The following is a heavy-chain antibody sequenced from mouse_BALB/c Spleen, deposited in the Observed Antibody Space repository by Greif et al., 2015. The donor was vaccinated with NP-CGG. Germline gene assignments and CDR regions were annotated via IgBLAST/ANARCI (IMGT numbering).Heavy chain of an antibody. D-gene: IGHD2-1*01. CDR2: IYPGDGDT. CDR3: ARDGLSTIWFAY. V-gene: IGHV1-87*01. Sequence: VQLQQSGAELARPGASVKLSCKASGYTFTSYWMQWVKQRPGQGLEWIGAIYPGDGDTRYTQKFKGKTTLTADKSSSTAYMQLSSLASEDSAVYSCARDGLSTIWFAYWGQGTLVTVSA. J-gene: IGHJ3*01. CDR1: GYTFTSYW.